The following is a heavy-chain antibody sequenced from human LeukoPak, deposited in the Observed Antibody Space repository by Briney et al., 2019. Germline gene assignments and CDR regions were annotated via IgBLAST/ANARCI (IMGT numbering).Heavy chain of an antibody. CDR1: GFTFSNAW. CDR2: IKSKTDGGTT. J-gene: IGHJ3*02. CDR3: TRGSYYVAFDI. D-gene: IGHD1-26*01. Sequence: GGSLRLSCAASGFTFSNAWMSWVRQAPGKGLEWVGRIKSKTDGGTTDYAAPVKGRFTISRDDSKNTLYLQMNSLKTEDTAVYYCTRGSYYVAFDIWGQGTTVTVSS. V-gene: IGHV3-15*01.